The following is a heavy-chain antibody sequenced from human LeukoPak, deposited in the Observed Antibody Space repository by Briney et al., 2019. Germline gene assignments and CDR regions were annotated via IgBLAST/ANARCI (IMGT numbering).Heavy chain of an antibody. CDR3: ARLSSGRTLDY. CDR1: GYTFTSYG. Sequence: ASVKVSCKASGYTFTSYGISWVRQAPGQGLEWMGWISAYNGNTNYAQKLQGRVTMTTDTSTSTAYMELSSLIYDDTAVYYCARLSSGRTLDYWGQGTLVTVSS. V-gene: IGHV1-18*01. CDR2: ISAYNGNT. D-gene: IGHD6-19*01. J-gene: IGHJ4*02.